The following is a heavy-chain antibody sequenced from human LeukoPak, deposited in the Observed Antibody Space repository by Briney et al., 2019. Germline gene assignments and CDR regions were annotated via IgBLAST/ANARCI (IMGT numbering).Heavy chain of an antibody. CDR3: ARNRDLGDYYGSGSYDY. V-gene: IGHV3-30*03. CDR2: ISYDGSNK. CDR1: GFTFSSYG. D-gene: IGHD3-10*01. Sequence: GGSLRLSCAASGFTFSSYGMHWVRQAPGKGLEWVAVISYDGSNKYYADSVKGRFTISRDNSKNTLYLQMNSLRAEDTAVYYCARNRDLGDYYGSGSYDYWGQGTLVTVSS. J-gene: IGHJ4*02.